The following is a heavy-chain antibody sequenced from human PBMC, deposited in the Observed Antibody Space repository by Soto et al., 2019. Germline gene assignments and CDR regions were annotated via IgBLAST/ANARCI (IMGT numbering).Heavy chain of an antibody. V-gene: IGHV1-69*01. CDR2: IIPIFGKV. J-gene: IGHJ5*02. CDR3: AKMDPSFEGGEGFDP. D-gene: IGHD3-16*01. CDR1: GDTFSNFA. Sequence: QVQLVQSGAEVRKPGSSVNVSCQASGDTFSNFAITWERQAPGQGLDWMGGIIPIFGKVYYAHKFQGRVTITADEATSSAYVELVSLRADDTATYYCAKMDPSFEGGEGFDPWGQGTLVTVSS.